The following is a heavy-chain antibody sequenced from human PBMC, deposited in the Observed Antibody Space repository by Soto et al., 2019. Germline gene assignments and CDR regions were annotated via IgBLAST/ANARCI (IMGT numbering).Heavy chain of an antibody. V-gene: IGHV1-69*08. CDR3: ARVLVAMPTHAFDN. D-gene: IGHD2-2*01. J-gene: IGHJ3*02. CDR1: GGTFSSYT. CDR2: IIPILGRA. Sequence: QVQLVQSGAEVKKPGSSVKVSCTASGGTFSSYTISWVRQAPGRGRAWMGRIIPILGRANYAQKLQGRVTITADKSTNTAYMELSSLISEDTSVYDGARVLVAMPTHAFDNWGQGTMVTVSS.